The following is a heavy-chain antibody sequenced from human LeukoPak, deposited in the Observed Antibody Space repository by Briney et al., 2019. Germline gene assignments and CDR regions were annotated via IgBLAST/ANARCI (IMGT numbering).Heavy chain of an antibody. CDR2: IIPIFGTA. CDR1: GGTFISHA. Sequence: SVKVSCKASGGTFISHAISWVRQAPGQGLEWMGGIIPIFGTANYAQKFQGRVTITADESTSTAYMELSSLRSEDTAVYYCARDPDYGSGQGYWGQGTLVTVSS. CDR3: ARDPDYGSGQGY. D-gene: IGHD3-10*01. J-gene: IGHJ4*02. V-gene: IGHV1-69*01.